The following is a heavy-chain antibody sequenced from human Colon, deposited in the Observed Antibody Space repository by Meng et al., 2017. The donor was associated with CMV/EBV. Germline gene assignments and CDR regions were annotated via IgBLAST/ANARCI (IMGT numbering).Heavy chain of an antibody. J-gene: IGHJ4*02. CDR3: TREPADTGCFDY. V-gene: IGHV1-46*01. CDR2: ISLGDGIT. CDR1: GSTSTGYY. D-gene: IGHD5-18*01. Sequence: SCKSYGSTSTGYYFHWVRQAPGQGLEWMGLISLGDGITSYAQKFKGRVSVTRDTSTSTVYMGLSGLTSDDTAVYYCTREPADTGCFDYWGQGTLVTVSS.